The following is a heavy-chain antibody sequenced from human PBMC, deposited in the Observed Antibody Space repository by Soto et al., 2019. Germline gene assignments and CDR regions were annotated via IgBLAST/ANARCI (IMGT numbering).Heavy chain of an antibody. D-gene: IGHD4-17*01. CDR3: ARATTVYNSFDY. V-gene: IGHV1-69*02. Sequence: SVKVSCTASGGTFSSYTISWVRQAPGQGLEWMGRIIPILGIANYAQKFQGRVTITADKSTSTAYMELSSLRSEDTAVYYCARATTVYNSFDYWGQGTLVTVSS. CDR1: GGTFSSYT. CDR2: IIPILGIA. J-gene: IGHJ4*02.